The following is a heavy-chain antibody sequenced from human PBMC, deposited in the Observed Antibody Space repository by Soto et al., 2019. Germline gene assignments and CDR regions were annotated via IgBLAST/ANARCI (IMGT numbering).Heavy chain of an antibody. CDR1: GYTFTSYS. CDR3: ARAVGYGLIDY. V-gene: IGHV1-18*01. Sequence: QVQLVQSGAEVKKPGASVKVSCKASGYTFTSYSISWVRQAPGQGLEWMGWISAYNGNTYHARKLQGKLTITTDTSTSTAYIELRSMGSDDTVVYSCARAVGYGLIDYWGQGTLVTVSS. J-gene: IGHJ4*02. D-gene: IGHD2-2*03. CDR2: ISAYNGNT.